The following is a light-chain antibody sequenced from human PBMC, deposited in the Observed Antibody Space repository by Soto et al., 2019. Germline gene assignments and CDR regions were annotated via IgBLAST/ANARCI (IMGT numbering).Light chain of an antibody. Sequence: EVVLTQSPGTLCLSPGETATVSCRSSQSVTAYLAWYQQKPGQAPRLLIYGASRRATGIPDRFSGSGSGADFTLTISRLEPEDFAVYYCQQYGSSVSITFGQGTRLEIK. CDR1: QSVTAY. CDR3: QQYGSSVSIT. CDR2: GAS. V-gene: IGKV3-20*01. J-gene: IGKJ5*01.